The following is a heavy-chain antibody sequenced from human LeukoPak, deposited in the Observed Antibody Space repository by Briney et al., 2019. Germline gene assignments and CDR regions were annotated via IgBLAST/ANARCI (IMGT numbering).Heavy chain of an antibody. J-gene: IGHJ4*02. V-gene: IGHV3-30*18. Sequence: GGSLRLSCAASGFTFSSYGMHWVRQAPGKGLEWVAVISYDGINKYYADSVKGRFTISRDNSKNTLYLQMNSLRAEDTAVYYCSKARIVGPPTPLRFWGQGTLVTVSS. CDR1: GFTFSSYG. D-gene: IGHD1-26*01. CDR2: ISYDGINK. CDR3: SKARIVGPPTPLRF.